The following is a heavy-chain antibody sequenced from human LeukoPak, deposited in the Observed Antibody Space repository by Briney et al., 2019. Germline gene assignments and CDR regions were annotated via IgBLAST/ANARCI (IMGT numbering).Heavy chain of an antibody. CDR3: AREAMVFAFDVY. CDR1: DHFISSGYY. J-gene: IGHJ4*02. D-gene: IGHD2-8*01. V-gene: IGHV4-38-2*02. CDR2: IYHGGDM. Sequence: PSETQSLTCTVADHFISSGYYWVWIRHPPGQVLQWIVSIYHGGDMYYNPSLKSRVSISVDTSKNQFSLKLNSVTAADTAVYYCAREAMVFAFDVYWGQGILVTVSS.